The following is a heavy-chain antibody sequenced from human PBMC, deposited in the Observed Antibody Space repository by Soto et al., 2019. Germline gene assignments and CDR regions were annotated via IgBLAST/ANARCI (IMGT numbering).Heavy chain of an antibody. CDR2: INPSGGST. CDR3: ARDKGDFWSGYSRPFAFDI. CDR1: GYTFTSYY. V-gene: IGHV1-46*01. D-gene: IGHD3-3*01. J-gene: IGHJ3*02. Sequence: ASVKVSCKASGYTFTSYYMHWVRQAPGQGLEWMGIINPSGGSTNYNPSLKSRVTISVDTSKNQFSLKLSSVTAADTAVYYCARDKGDFWSGYSRPFAFDIWGQGTMVTVSS.